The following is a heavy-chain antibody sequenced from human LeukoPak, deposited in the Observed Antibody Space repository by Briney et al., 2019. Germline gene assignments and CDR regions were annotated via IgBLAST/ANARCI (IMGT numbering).Heavy chain of an antibody. CDR3: ANVGPLFDF. CDR2: ISSGGGTM. J-gene: IGHJ4*02. Sequence: GGSLRLSCAASGFIFSIYYMSWIRLAPGKGLEWVSYISSGGGTMYYADSVKGRFTISRDNSKNTLYLQMNSLRAEDTAIYYCANVGPLFDFWGQGTPVTVSS. V-gene: IGHV3-11*01. CDR1: GFIFSIYY.